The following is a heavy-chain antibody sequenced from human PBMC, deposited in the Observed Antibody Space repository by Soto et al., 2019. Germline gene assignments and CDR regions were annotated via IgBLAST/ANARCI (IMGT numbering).Heavy chain of an antibody. CDR2: IYHGGST. V-gene: IGHV4-38-2*01. J-gene: IGHJ5*02. Sequence: SETLSLTCAASGYSISNGYYWGWLRQPPEKGLECTGSIYHGGSTYYNPSLNSRVTLSIDMTNNHVSLILNSVTAADTAVYYCARVGPWVPYYYDSSPYTFENWFDPWGQGTLVTVSS. CDR1: GYSISNGYY. D-gene: IGHD3-22*01. CDR3: ARVGPWVPYYYDSSPYTFENWFDP.